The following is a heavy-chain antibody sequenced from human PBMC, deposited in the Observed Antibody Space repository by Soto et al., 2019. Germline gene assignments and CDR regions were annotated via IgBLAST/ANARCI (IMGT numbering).Heavy chain of an antibody. CDR1: GGSISSGGYY. CDR2: IYYSGST. Sequence: SETLSLTCTVSGGSISSGGYYWSWIRQHPGKGLEWIGYIYYSGSTYYNPSLKSRVTISVDTSKNQFSLKLSSATAADTAVYYCARTYSYGYAFDIWAQGPMVTVS. CDR3: ARTYSYGYAFDI. J-gene: IGHJ3*02. V-gene: IGHV4-31*03. D-gene: IGHD5-18*01.